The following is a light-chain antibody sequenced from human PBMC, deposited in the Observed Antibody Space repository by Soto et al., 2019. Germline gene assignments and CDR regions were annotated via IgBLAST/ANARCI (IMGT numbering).Light chain of an antibody. V-gene: IGLV2-23*02. J-gene: IGLJ1*01. Sequence: QSALTQPASVSGSPGQSITISCTGTSSDVGSYNLVSWYQQHPGKAPKLMIYEVNKRPSGVSNRFSGSKSGNTASLTISGVQAEDEADYYCCSYAGSLNVFGTGTKLTVL. CDR1: SSDVGSYNL. CDR3: CSYAGSLNV. CDR2: EVN.